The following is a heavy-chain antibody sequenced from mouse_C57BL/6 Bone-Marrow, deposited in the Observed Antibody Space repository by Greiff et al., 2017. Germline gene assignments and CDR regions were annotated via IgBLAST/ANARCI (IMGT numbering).Heavy chain of an antibody. CDR3: ARHGSYVYYSNYGVAY. Sequence: DVMLVESGGDLVKPGGSLKLSCAASGFTFSSYGMSWVRQTPDKRLEWVATISSGGSYTYYPDSVKGRFTISRDNAKNTLYLQMSSLKSEDTAMYYCARHGSYVYYSNYGVAYWGQGTLVTVSA. V-gene: IGHV5-6*02. J-gene: IGHJ3*01. CDR2: ISSGGSYT. D-gene: IGHD2-5*01. CDR1: GFTFSSYG.